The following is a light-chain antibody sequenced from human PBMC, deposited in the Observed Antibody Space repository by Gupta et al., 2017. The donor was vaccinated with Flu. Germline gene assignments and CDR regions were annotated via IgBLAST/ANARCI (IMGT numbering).Light chain of an antibody. J-gene: IGKJ1*01. CDR1: QSIGSS. V-gene: IGKV3-15*01. Sequence: EIVMTQSPVTLFVSPGERATLSCRASQSIGSSLAWYQQKPGQPPRLPIYDASTRAAGLPARFSGSGSGTEFSLTISSLHSEDFAVYYCQQYQNWPPWTFGPGTKVEI. CDR3: QQYQNWPPWT. CDR2: DAS.